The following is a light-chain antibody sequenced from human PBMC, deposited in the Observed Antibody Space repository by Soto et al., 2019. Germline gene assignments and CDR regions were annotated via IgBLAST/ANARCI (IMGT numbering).Light chain of an antibody. V-gene: IGKV3-15*01. Sequence: EIVLTQSPGTLSLSPGDTASLYCRASQTVGTYLAWYQQKPGQAPRLLIYHASTRATGIPARFSGSGSGTEFTLTINSLQSEDSAVYSCQQHNQWPITFGQGTRLEI. J-gene: IGKJ5*01. CDR3: QQHNQWPIT. CDR1: QTVGTY. CDR2: HAS.